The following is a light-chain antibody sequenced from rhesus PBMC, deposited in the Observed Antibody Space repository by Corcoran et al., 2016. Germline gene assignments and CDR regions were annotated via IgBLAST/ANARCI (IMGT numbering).Light chain of an antibody. CDR3: QQYSSSPPWT. J-gene: IGKJ1*01. V-gene: IGKV1-22*01. Sequence: DIQMTQSPSSLSASVGDTVTITCRASQSISSWLAWYQQKPGKAPKLLIYKASTLQSGVPSRFSGSGSGTDFTLTISSLQSGDFAPYYCQQYSSSPPWTFGQGTKVEIK. CDR1: QSISSW. CDR2: KAS.